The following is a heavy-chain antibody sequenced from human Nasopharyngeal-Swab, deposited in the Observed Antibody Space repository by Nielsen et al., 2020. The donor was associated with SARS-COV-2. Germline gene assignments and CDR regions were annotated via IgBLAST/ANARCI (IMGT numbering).Heavy chain of an antibody. CDR1: GFTFTTYW. J-gene: IGHJ5*02. V-gene: IGHV3-7*03. CDR2: IKEDGSEK. D-gene: IGHD3-3*01. Sequence: GESLKISCAASGFTFTTYWMTWVRQAPGKGLEWVANIKEDGSEKNYVDSVKGRFTISRDNAKNSLYLQMNSLRAEDTAVYYCARAPKKTIFGVVGWFDPWGQGTLV. CDR3: ARAPKKTIFGVVGWFDP.